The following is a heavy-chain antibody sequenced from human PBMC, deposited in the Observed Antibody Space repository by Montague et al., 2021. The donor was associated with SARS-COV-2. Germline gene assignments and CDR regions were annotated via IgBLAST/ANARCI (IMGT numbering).Heavy chain of an antibody. D-gene: IGHD4-17*01. V-gene: IGHV4-39*07. CDR1: GGSISTTNYY. CDR3: ARAWGYGDYSGVHLAP. CDR2: IYNSDNT. Sequence: SETLSLTCTVSGGSISTTNYYCAWIRQPPGNVLECVGSIYNSDNTYYNPPLDSRLTMSVDTSKNQSSLKLRSVTAAVAAVYHCARAWGYGDYSGVHLAPWGQGTLVTVSS. J-gene: IGHJ5*02.